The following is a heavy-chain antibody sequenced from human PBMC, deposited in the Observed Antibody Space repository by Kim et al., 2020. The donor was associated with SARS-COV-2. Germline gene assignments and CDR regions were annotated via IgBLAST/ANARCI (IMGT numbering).Heavy chain of an antibody. V-gene: IGHV7-4-1*02. D-gene: IGHD6-13*01. Sequence: ASVKVSCKASGYTFTRYAMNWVRQAPGQGLEWMGWINTNTGNPTYAQGFTGRFVFSLDTSVSTAYLQISSLKAEDTAVYYCARDYSSTNPYYYYNMDVWGKGTTVTVSS. CDR3: ARDYSSTNPYYYYNMDV. CDR2: INTNTGNP. J-gene: IGHJ6*03. CDR1: GYTFTRYA.